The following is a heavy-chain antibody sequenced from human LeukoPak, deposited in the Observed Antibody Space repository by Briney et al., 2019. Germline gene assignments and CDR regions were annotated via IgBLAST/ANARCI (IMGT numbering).Heavy chain of an antibody. CDR3: AKVPGDNYYGSGSYYNAPYGMDV. CDR2: IRYDGSNK. Sequence: PGGSLRLSCAASGFTFSSYGMHWVRQAPGKGLEWVAFIRYDGSNKYYADSVKGRFTISRDNSKNTLYLQMNSLRAEDTAVYYCAKVPGDNYYGSGSYYNAPYGMDVWGQGTTVTVSS. D-gene: IGHD3-10*01. J-gene: IGHJ6*02. CDR1: GFTFSSYG. V-gene: IGHV3-30*02.